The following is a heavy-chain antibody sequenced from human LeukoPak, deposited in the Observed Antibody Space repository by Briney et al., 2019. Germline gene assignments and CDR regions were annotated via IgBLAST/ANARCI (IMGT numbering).Heavy chain of an antibody. CDR1: GYTLTELS. V-gene: IGHV1-24*01. CDR3: ARDHGDSGYDSQPYYYYYMDV. Sequence: ASVKVSCKVSGYTLTELSMHWVRQAPGKGLEWMGGFDPEDGETIYAQKFQGRVTMTEDTSTDTAYMELSSLRSEDTAVYYCARDHGDSGYDSQPYYYYYMDVWGKGTTVTISS. D-gene: IGHD5-12*01. CDR2: FDPEDGET. J-gene: IGHJ6*03.